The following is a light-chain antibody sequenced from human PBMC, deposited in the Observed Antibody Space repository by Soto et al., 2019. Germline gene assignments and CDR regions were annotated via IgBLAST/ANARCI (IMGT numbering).Light chain of an antibody. Sequence: DIQLTQFHSTLSASVGGTVTITCRASKNLLTYWAWYQQKPGRAPKLLIHDDSTLEDGVPSSVSGSGSGTEFSLTLSSRQPEAVEMYHCQQYKSDLYTFGQGTKLQ. V-gene: IGKV1-5*01. J-gene: IGKJ2*01. CDR3: QQYKSDLYT. CDR1: KNLLTY. CDR2: DDS.